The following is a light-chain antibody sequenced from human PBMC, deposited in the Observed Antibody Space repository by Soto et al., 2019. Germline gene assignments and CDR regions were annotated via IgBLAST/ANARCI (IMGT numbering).Light chain of an antibody. Sequence: DIPMTQSPSSVSASVGDRVTITCRASQDISTWLAWYQQKPGKAPKLLIYATSSVQNGVPSWFSGRGSGTDFTLTISSLQPEDFATYYCLQTSRFPWTFGQGTKVEIK. CDR2: ATS. CDR3: LQTSRFPWT. J-gene: IGKJ1*01. CDR1: QDISTW. V-gene: IGKV1-12*01.